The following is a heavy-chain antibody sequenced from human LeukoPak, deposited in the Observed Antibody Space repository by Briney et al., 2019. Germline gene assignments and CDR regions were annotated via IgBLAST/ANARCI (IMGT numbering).Heavy chain of an antibody. D-gene: IGHD3-22*01. CDR2: ISGSSGNT. CDR3: ARYYYDSSGHRGAFDI. V-gene: IGHV3-23*01. CDR1: RFSFSSYA. J-gene: IGHJ3*02. Sequence: GGSLRLSCAASRFSFSSYAMTWVRQAPGKGLEWVSTISGSSGNTYYADSVKGRFTISRDNSKNTLYLQINSLRAEDTAVYYCARYYYDSSGHRGAFDIWGQGTMVTVSS.